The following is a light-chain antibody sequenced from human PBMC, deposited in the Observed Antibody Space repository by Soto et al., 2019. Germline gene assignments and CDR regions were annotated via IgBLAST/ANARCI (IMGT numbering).Light chain of an antibody. V-gene: IGLV2-14*01. J-gene: IGLJ1*01. CDR1: SSDVGSYNF. CDR3: SSYTTSSNYV. CDR2: EVS. Sequence: QSVLTQPASVSGSPGQSITISCTGTSSDVGSYNFVSWYQQLPGKAPKLMIYEVSNRPSGVSNRLSGSKSGNTASLTISGLQAEDEADYYCSSYTTSSNYVFXSGTKVTVL.